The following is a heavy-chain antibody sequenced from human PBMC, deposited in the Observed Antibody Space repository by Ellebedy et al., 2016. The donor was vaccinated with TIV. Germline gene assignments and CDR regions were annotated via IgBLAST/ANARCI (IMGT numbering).Heavy chain of an antibody. Sequence: GESLKISCVGSGFNFNNADMTWVRQAPGKELEWVAAFRARGGTSYYAAPVQRRVTISLDYSRNILSLDIRSLQVEDTAIYYCTKWRFDWLWGQGALVTVSS. D-gene: IGHD3-9*01. V-gene: IGHV3-23*01. CDR2: FRARGGTS. CDR3: TKWRFDWL. J-gene: IGHJ4*02. CDR1: GFNFNNAD.